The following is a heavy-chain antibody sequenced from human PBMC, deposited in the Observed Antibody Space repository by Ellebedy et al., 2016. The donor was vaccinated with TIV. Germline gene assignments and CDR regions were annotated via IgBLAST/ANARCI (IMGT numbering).Heavy chain of an antibody. D-gene: IGHD1-26*01. CDR2: IKSSGGSP. CDR1: GYTFTAYW. CDR3: ARELMGPFGMAV. J-gene: IGHJ6*02. Sequence: AASVKVSCKASGYTFTAYWMFWVRQAPGQGPESMGMIKSSGGSPTYAPKFQARFTMTVATSTSTVYMELSSLKSEDTAVYYCARELMGPFGMAVWGQGTPVTVSS. V-gene: IGHV1-46*01.